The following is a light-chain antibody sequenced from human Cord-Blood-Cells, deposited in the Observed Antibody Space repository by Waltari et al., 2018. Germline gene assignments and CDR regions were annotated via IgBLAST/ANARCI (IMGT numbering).Light chain of an antibody. CDR1: QSVSSSY. Sequence: EIVVTQSPGTLSLSPSERATLSCMASQSVSSSYLAWYQQKPGQAPRLLIYGASSRATGIPDSVSGSGSGTDFTLTISRLEAEDFVVYYCQQYGSSPPWTFGQGTKVEIK. CDR3: QQYGSSPPWT. J-gene: IGKJ1*01. V-gene: IGKV3-20*01. CDR2: GAS.